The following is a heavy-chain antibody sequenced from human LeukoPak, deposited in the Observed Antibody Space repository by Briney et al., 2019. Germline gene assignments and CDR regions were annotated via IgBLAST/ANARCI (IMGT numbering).Heavy chain of an antibody. J-gene: IGHJ4*02. V-gene: IGHV3-33*01. CDR3: ARRLLTGGVTDFFDF. Sequence: GGSLRLSCAASGFTFSSYGMHWVRQAPGKGLEWVAVIWYDGSNKYYADSVKGQFTISRDNSRNRLYLQMNTLTVEDTAIYYSARRLLTGGVTDFFDFWGQGALVTVSS. CDR2: IWYDGSNK. D-gene: IGHD2-21*02. CDR1: GFTFSSYG.